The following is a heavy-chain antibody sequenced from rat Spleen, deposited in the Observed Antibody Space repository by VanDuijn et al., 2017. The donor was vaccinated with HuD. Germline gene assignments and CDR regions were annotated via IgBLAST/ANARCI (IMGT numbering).Heavy chain of an antibody. CDR1: GFSLTSYN. V-gene: IGHV2-30*01. CDR3: ARRRDSYAHFDY. D-gene: IGHD1-12*01. CDR2: IWTGGST. J-gene: IGHJ2*01. Sequence: QVQLKESGPGLVQPSQTLSLTCTVSGFSLTSYNVHWFRQPTGKGLEWMGVIWTGGSTDYNPALKSRLSISRDTSKNQVFLKMNSLQPEDTGTYYCARRRDSYAHFDYWGQGVMVTVSS.